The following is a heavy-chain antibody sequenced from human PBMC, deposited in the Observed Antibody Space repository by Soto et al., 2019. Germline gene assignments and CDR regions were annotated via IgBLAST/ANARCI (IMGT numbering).Heavy chain of an antibody. CDR1: GVSINSGDYY. CDR2: IYYDGST. Sequence: QVQLQESGPGLVKPSQTLSLTCSVSGVSINSGDYYCNWIRQTPGKGLEWIGYIYYDGSTYYNPSLYSRVTISMDTSKNQFSLKLSSVTAADTAVYYCARGPHDFWSCLWYFDYWGQGTLVTVSS. V-gene: IGHV4-30-4*01. CDR3: ARGPHDFWSCLWYFDY. D-gene: IGHD3-3*01. J-gene: IGHJ4*02.